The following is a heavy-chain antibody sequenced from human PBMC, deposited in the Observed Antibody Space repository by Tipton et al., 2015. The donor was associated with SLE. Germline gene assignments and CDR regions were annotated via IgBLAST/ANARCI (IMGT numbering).Heavy chain of an antibody. CDR2: IYHSGST. J-gene: IGHJ4*02. V-gene: IGHV4-38-2*01. CDR1: GYSISSGYY. Sequence: TLSLTCAVSGYSISSGYYWGWIRQPPGKGLEWIGSIYHSGSTYYNPSLKSRVTISVDTSKNQFSLKLSSVTAADTAVYYCARVFRGYSSSQGYFDYWGQGTLVTVSS. D-gene: IGHD6-13*01. CDR3: ARVFRGYSSSQGYFDY.